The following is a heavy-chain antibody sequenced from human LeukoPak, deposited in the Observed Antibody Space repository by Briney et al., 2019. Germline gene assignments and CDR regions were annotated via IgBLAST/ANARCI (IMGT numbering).Heavy chain of an antibody. Sequence: GGSLRLSCAASGFTFSNYYMGWIRQAPGKGLEWVSYISRNGDSRHYADSVKGRFTISRDNAKNSLFLEMNNLRAEDTAVYYCARDGDRMYEVYDYWGQGTLVTVSS. CDR3: ARDGDRMYEVYDY. D-gene: IGHD1-14*01. CDR2: ISRNGDSR. J-gene: IGHJ4*02. V-gene: IGHV3-11*04. CDR1: GFTFSNYY.